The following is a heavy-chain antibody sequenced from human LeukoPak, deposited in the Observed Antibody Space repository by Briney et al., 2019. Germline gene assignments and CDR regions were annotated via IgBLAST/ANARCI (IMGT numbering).Heavy chain of an antibody. CDR2: INPNSGGT. V-gene: IGHV1-2*02. Sequence: GASVKVSCKASGHTFTGYYMHWVRQAPGQGLEWMGWINPNSGGTNYAQKFQGRVTMTRDTSISTAYMELSRLRSDDTAVYYCARGDIVVVPAASGLGFDPWGQGTLVTVSS. D-gene: IGHD2-2*01. CDR1: GHTFTGYY. CDR3: ARGDIVVVPAASGLGFDP. J-gene: IGHJ5*02.